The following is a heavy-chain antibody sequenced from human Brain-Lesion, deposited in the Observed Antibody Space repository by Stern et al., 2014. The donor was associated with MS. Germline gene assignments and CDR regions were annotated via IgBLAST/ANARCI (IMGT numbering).Heavy chain of an antibody. V-gene: IGHV3-9*01. Sequence: VQLVQSGGDLVQPGRSLKVSCAAFGFTFDDYAMHWVRQAPGKGLEWVAGISWNIGTIGYADSVKGRFTTSRDNAYSSLYLQMNSLRPEDTALYYCARDITGSSAYFAYWGQGTLVTVSS. J-gene: IGHJ4*02. CDR1: GFTFDDYA. CDR2: ISWNIGTI. D-gene: IGHD1-14*01. CDR3: ARDITGSSAYFAY.